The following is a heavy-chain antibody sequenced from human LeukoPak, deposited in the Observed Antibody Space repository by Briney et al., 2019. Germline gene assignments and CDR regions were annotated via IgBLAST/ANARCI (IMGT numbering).Heavy chain of an antibody. D-gene: IGHD2-15*01. Sequence: GGSLRLSCAASGFSFNTYAMSWVRQAPGKGLEWVSAISNTGGSTYYADSVKGRFTTSRDKSKNTLSLQMNSLRAEDTAVYYCAQQVGYCSSGSCYFTYWGQGTLVTVSS. CDR1: GFSFNTYA. J-gene: IGHJ1*01. CDR3: AQQVGYCSSGSCYFTY. CDR2: ISNTGGST. V-gene: IGHV3-23*01.